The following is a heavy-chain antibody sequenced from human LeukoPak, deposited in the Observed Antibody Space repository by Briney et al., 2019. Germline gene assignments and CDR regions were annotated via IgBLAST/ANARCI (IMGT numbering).Heavy chain of an antibody. CDR3: ARARSVRGVIRYYYYMDV. J-gene: IGHJ6*03. CDR1: GYTFTSYG. CDR2: ISAYNGNT. D-gene: IGHD3-10*01. Sequence: ASVKVSCKASGYTFTSYGISWVRQAPEQGLEWMGWISAYNGNTNYAQKLQGRVTMTTDTSTSTAYMELRSLRSDDTAVYYCARARSVRGVIRYYYYMDVWGKGTTVTISS. V-gene: IGHV1-18*01.